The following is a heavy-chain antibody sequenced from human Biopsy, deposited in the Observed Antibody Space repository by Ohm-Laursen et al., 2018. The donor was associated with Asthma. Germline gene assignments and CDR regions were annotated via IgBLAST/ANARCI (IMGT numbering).Heavy chain of an antibody. CDR2: IHHSGTS. V-gene: IGHV4-31*11. CDR1: GDSITSGGCC. D-gene: IGHD6-19*01. Sequence: TLSLTCAVSGDSITSGGCCWNWIRQHPGKGLEWIGYIHHSGTSYFNPSLKSRVSFSRDTSKNQFSLRLSSVTAADTAVYYCARASVAAPSNWFDPWGQGTLVTVSS. J-gene: IGHJ5*02. CDR3: ARASVAAPSNWFDP.